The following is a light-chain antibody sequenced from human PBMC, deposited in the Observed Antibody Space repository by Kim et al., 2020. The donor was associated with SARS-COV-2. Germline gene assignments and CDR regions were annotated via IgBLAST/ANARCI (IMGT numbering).Light chain of an antibody. Sequence: ASVGARITITCRASQGINNYLAWYQQKPGKPPKLLIYAASALQSGVPSRFSGSGFGTDFTLTVTSLQPEDVATYYCQKYDSAPWTFGLWTKVDIK. CDR1: QGINNY. J-gene: IGKJ1*01. CDR2: AAS. V-gene: IGKV1-27*01. CDR3: QKYDSAPWT.